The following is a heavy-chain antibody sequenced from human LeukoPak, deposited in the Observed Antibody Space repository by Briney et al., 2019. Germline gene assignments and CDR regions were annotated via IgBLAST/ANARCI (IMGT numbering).Heavy chain of an antibody. D-gene: IGHD1-26*01. V-gene: IGHV3-66*01. Sequence: PGGSLTLSCAASGFTVSSNYMSWVRQAPGKGLEWVSVIYSGGSTYYADSVKGRFTISRDNSKNTLYLQMNSLRAEDTAVYYCARKGWEIEDLNWGQGTLVTVSS. CDR3: ARKGWEIEDLN. CDR2: IYSGGST. CDR1: GFTVSSNY. J-gene: IGHJ4*02.